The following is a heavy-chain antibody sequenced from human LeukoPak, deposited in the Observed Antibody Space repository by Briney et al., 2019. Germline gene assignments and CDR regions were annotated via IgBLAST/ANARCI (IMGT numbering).Heavy chain of an antibody. CDR3: ARIFRLSGSYANNWFDP. CDR2: IYYSGST. V-gene: IGHV4-39*01. D-gene: IGHD1-26*01. CDR1: GGSFSGYY. Sequence: PSETLSLTCAVYGGSFSGYYWGWIRQPPGKGLEWIGSIYYSGSTYYNPSLKSRVTISVDTSKNQFSLKLSSVTAADTAVYYCARIFRLSGSYANNWFDPWGQGTLVTVSS. J-gene: IGHJ5*02.